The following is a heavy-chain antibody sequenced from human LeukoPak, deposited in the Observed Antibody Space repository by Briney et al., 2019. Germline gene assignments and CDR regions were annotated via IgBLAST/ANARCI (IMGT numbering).Heavy chain of an antibody. V-gene: IGHV3-48*03. CDR2: ISSSGSTI. D-gene: IGHD6-13*01. J-gene: IGHJ4*02. CDR3: ARKAAAVTYYFDY. CDR1: GFTFSSYE. Sequence: GGSLRLSCAASGFTFSSYEMNWARQAPGKGLEWVSYISSSGSTIYYADSVKGRFTISRDNAKNSLYLQMNSLRAEDTAVYYCARKAAAVTYYFDYRGQETLVTVSS.